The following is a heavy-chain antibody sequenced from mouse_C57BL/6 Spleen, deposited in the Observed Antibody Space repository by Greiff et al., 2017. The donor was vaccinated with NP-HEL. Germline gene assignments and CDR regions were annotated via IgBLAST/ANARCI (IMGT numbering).Heavy chain of an antibody. Sequence: QVQLQQSGAELARPGASVKMSCKASGYTFTSYTMHWVKQRPGQGLEWIGYINPSSGYTKYNQKFKDKATLTADKSSSTAYMQLSSLTSEDSAVEYCARGAQATPWFAYWGKGTLVTVSA. CDR1: GYTFTSYT. CDR3: ARGAQATPWFAY. V-gene: IGHV1-4*01. J-gene: IGHJ3*01. D-gene: IGHD3-2*02. CDR2: INPSSGYT.